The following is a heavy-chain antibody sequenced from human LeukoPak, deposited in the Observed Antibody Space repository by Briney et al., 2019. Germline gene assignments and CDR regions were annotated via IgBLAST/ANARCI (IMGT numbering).Heavy chain of an antibody. Sequence: GSLRLSCAASGFTFSSFAMSWIRQPPGKGLEWIGEINHSGSTNYNPSLKSRVTISVDTSKNQFSLKLSSVTAADTAVYYCAHSGSSGWYVGYWGQGTLVTVSS. CDR2: INHSGST. D-gene: IGHD6-19*01. V-gene: IGHV4-34*08. J-gene: IGHJ4*02. CDR1: GFTFSSFA. CDR3: AHSGSSGWYVGY.